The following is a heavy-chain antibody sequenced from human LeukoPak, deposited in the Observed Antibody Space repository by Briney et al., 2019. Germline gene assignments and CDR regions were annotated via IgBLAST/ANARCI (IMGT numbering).Heavy chain of an antibody. CDR1: GFTFSSYA. CDR3: AKDIGSGYYDNWFDP. D-gene: IGHD3-3*01. V-gene: IGHV3-23*01. Sequence: GGSLGLSCAASGFTFSSYAMSWVRQAPGKGLEWVSAISGSGGSTYYADSVKGRFTISRDNSKNTLYLQVNSLRAEDTAVYYCAKDIGSGYYDNWFDPWGQGTLVTVSS. J-gene: IGHJ5*02. CDR2: ISGSGGST.